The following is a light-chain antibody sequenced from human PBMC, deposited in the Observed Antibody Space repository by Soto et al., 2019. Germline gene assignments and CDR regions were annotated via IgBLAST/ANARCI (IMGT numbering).Light chain of an antibody. J-gene: IGLJ3*02. CDR2: EVN. CDR3: CSYAGYTWV. Sequence: QSALTQPASVSGSPGQSITISCTGTSSDVGNYNLVSWYQQHPGKVPKLMIYEVNKRPSGVSNRFSGSKSGNTASLTISGLQAEDEADYYCCSYAGYTWVFGGGTKVTVL. CDR1: SSDVGNYNL. V-gene: IGLV2-23*02.